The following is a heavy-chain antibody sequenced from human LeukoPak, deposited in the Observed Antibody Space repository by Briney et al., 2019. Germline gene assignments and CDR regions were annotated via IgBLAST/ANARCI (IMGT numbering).Heavy chain of an antibody. CDR1: GGSISSYY. V-gene: IGHV4-59*01. Sequence: PSETLSLTCTVSGGSISSYYWSWIRQPPGKGLEWIGYIYYSGSTNYNPSLKSRVTISVDTSKNQFSLKLSSVTAADTAAYYCARHHTAMARRPYAFDIWGQGTMVTVSS. J-gene: IGHJ3*02. D-gene: IGHD5-18*01. CDR2: IYYSGST. CDR3: ARHHTAMARRPYAFDI.